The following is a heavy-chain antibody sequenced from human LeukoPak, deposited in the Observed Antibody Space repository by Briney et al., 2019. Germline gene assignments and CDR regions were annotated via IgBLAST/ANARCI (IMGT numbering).Heavy chain of an antibody. CDR3: ARDGGQLGQYYYYMDV. CDR1: GYTFTRYD. D-gene: IGHD6-6*01. V-gene: IGHV1-8*01. CDR2: MNPNSGNT. J-gene: IGHJ6*03. Sequence: GATVQVSCKASGYTFTRYDINWVRQATGQGLEWMGWMNPNSGNTGYAQKFQGRVTMTRNTSISTAYIELSSLRSEDTAVYYCARDGGQLGQYYYYMDVWGKGTTVTVSS.